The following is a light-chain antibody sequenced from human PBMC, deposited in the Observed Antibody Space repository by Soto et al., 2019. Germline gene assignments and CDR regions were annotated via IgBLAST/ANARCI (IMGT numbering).Light chain of an antibody. J-gene: IGKJ1*01. V-gene: IGKV3-20*01. Sequence: EIVLTQSPGPLSLSAGERATLSCMASQSVSNNYLAWYQQKPGQAPRLLIYGASNRATGIPDRFSGSGSGTDFTLTISRLEPEDFAVYYCLQYGLSGTFGQGTKVDIK. CDR3: LQYGLSGT. CDR2: GAS. CDR1: QSVSNNY.